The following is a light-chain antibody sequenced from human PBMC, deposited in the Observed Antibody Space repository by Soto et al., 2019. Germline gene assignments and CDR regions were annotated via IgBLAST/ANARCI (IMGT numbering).Light chain of an antibody. CDR2: EAN. Sequence: QSALTQPASVSGSPGQSITISCTGTSSDVGSYNLVSWYQQHPGKAPKLIIYEANKRPSGISNRFSGSESGNTASLTISGLQPEDEADYYCRSYASRDTYVFGTGTKVTVL. CDR3: RSYASRDTYV. V-gene: IGLV2-23*01. CDR1: SSDVGSYNL. J-gene: IGLJ1*01.